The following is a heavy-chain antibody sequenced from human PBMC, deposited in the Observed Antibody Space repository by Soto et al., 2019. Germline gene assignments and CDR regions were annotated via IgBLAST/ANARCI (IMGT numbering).Heavy chain of an antibody. Sequence: ASVKVSGKASESTFRKYDISGVRQSTGQGLEWMGWMNPNSGNTGYALKFQGRVSMTRNTSIYTVYLELSSLASDDTAVYYCVRMASSGTLNWFDPRGQGTLVTVSS. CDR3: VRMASSGTLNWFDP. D-gene: IGHD1-1*01. CDR1: ESTFRKYD. J-gene: IGHJ5*02. CDR2: MNPNSGNT. V-gene: IGHV1-8*01.